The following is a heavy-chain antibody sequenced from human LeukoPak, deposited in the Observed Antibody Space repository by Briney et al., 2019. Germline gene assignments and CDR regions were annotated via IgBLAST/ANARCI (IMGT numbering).Heavy chain of an antibody. D-gene: IGHD2-21*02. J-gene: IGHJ4*02. CDR2: INHSGST. Sequence: SETLSLTCAVYGGSFSGYYWSWIRQPPGKGLEWIGEINHSGSTNYNPSLKSRVTISVDTSKNQFSLKLSSVTAADTAVYYCARHEPDGDCDYWGQGTLVTVSS. CDR3: ARHEPDGDCDY. V-gene: IGHV4-34*01. CDR1: GGSFSGYY.